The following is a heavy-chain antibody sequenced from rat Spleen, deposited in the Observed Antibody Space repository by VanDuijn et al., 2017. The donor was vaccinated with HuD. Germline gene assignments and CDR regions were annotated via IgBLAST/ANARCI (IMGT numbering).Heavy chain of an antibody. CDR2: MWSGGRT. D-gene: IGHD1-12*02. CDR3: TRELGHYDGTYYLDY. V-gene: IGHV2S63*01. J-gene: IGHJ2*01. CDR1: GFSLTDYN. Sequence: EVQLKESGPGLVQPSQTLSLTCTVSGFSLTDYNIHWVRQRPGKGLEWMGRMWSGGRTAYNSALKSRLSISRDTSKSQVFLKMNSLQTEDTAIYYCTRELGHYDGTYYLDYWGQGVMVTVSS.